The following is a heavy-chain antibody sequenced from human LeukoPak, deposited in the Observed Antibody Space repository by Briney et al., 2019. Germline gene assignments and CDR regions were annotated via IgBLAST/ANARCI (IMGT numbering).Heavy chain of an antibody. Sequence: GASVKVSCKASGYTFTSYDVNWVRQATGQGLEWMGWVSPNSANTDYAQKFQGRVTMTRNTSISTAYMELSSLRSEDTAVYYCAIKLSSGGYWGQGTLVTVSS. J-gene: IGHJ4*02. V-gene: IGHV1-8*01. CDR1: GYTFTSYD. CDR2: VSPNSANT. CDR3: AIKLSSGGY. D-gene: IGHD3-22*01.